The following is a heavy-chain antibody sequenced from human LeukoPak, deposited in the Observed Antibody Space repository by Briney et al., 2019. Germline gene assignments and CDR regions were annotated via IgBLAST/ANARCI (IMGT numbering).Heavy chain of an antibody. CDR3: ARLNRDYGGNEGLVD. D-gene: IGHD4-23*01. CDR2: ISSGSTYT. V-gene: IGHV3-21*01. J-gene: IGHJ4*02. Sequence: GGSLRLSCAVSGFTFSTFSMNWVRQAPGKGLEWVSSISSGSTYTYYADSVKGRFTISRDNAKNSLYLQINSLRAEDTAVYYCARLNRDYGGNEGLVDWGQGTLVTVSS. CDR1: GFTFSTFS.